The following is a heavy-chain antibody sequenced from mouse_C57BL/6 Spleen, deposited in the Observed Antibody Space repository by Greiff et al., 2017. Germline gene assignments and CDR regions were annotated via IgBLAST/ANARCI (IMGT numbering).Heavy chain of an antibody. J-gene: IGHJ4*01. CDR2: ISSGGDYT. V-gene: IGHV5-9-1*02. Sequence: EVMLVESGAGLVKPGGSLKLSCAASGFTFSSYAMSWVRQTPEKRLEWVAYISSGGDYTYYAETVKGRFTLSRDTARNTLYLQMSSRKSEDKAMYYCTRDKATRSPSMDYWGQGTSVTVSS. CDR3: TRDKATRSPSMDY. D-gene: IGHD6-1*01. CDR1: GFTFSSYA.